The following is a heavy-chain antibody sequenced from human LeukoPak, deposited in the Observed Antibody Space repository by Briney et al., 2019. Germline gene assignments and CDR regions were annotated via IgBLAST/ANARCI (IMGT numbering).Heavy chain of an antibody. J-gene: IGHJ4*01. CDR2: MNSAGTTI. CDR1: GFTISGFW. Sequence: GGSVRLSCAASGFTISGFWMHWVRQVPGEGLVWVARMNSAGTTINYADSVKGRFTISRDNVRNTLHLQMNNLSLEDTAVYFCIREVQVRASASLGLWGRGTLDTVS. CDR3: IREVQVRASASLGL. D-gene: IGHD1-1*01. V-gene: IGHV3-74*01.